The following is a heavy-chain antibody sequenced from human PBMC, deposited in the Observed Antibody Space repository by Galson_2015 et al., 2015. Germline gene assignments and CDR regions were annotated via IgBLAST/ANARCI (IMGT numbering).Heavy chain of an antibody. V-gene: IGHV5-51*01. J-gene: IGHJ4*02. CDR1: GYSFTSYW. Sequence: QSGAEVKKPGESLKISCKGSGYSFTSYWIGWERQMPGKGLEWMGIIYPTDSDTRYSPSFRGQVTISVDRSISTAYLQWSSLEASDTAMYYCARHTRAVPFDFWGQGTLVTVSS. CDR3: ARHTRAVPFDF. CDR2: IYPTDSDT. D-gene: IGHD2-15*01.